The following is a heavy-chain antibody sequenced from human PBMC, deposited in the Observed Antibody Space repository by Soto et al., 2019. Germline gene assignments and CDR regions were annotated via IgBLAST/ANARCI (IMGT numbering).Heavy chain of an antibody. V-gene: IGHV4-59*08. CDR2: IYYSGST. CDR1: GGSLSSYC. Sequence: SETLSLTCTVAGGSLSSYCWSWIRQPPGKGLEWIGYIYYSGSTNYNPSLKSRVTISVDTSKNQFSLKLSSVTAADTAVYYCANYDFWSGNFDYWGQGTLVTV. CDR3: ANYDFWSGNFDY. J-gene: IGHJ4*02. D-gene: IGHD3-3*01.